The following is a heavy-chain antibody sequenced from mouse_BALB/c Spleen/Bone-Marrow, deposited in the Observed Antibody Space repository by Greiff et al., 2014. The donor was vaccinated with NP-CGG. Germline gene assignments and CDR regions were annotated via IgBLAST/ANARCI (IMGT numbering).Heavy chain of an antibody. V-gene: IGHV1-67*01. CDR3: ARGYYGSSYLFAY. J-gene: IGHJ3*01. CDR2: ISTYSGNT. Sequence: QVQLLQPGPELVRPGVSVKISCKSSGYTFTDYAMHWVKQSHAKSLEWIGVISTYSGNTNYNQKFKGKATMTVDKSSSTAYMELARLTSEDSAIYYCARGYYGSSYLFAYWGQGTPVTVSA. CDR1: GYTFTDYA. D-gene: IGHD1-1*01.